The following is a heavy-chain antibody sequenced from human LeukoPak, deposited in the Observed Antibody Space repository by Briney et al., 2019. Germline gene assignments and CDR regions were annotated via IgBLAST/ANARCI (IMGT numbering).Heavy chain of an antibody. Sequence: SETLSLTCAVYGGSFSGYYWSWIRQPPGKGLEWIGEINHSGSTNYNPSLKSRVTMSVDTSKNQFSLKLSSVTAADTAVYYCARDTYYYDSSGYWADYWGQGTLVTVSS. CDR2: INHSGST. D-gene: IGHD3-22*01. CDR1: GGSFSGYY. CDR3: ARDTYYYDSSGYWADY. V-gene: IGHV4-34*01. J-gene: IGHJ4*02.